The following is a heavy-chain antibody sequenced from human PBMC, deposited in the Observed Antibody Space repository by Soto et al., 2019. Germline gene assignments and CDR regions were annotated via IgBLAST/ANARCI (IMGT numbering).Heavy chain of an antibody. CDR2: ISAYNGNT. D-gene: IGHD6-13*01. J-gene: IGHJ5*02. CDR1: GYTFTSYG. V-gene: IGHV1-18*04. CDR3: ARRIAAAGTRWFDP. Sequence: ASVRVSCKASGYTFTSYGISWVRQAPGQGLEWMGWISAYNGNTNYAQKLQGRVTMTTDTSTSTAYMELRSLRSDDTAVYYCARRIAAAGTRWFDPWGQGTLVTVSS.